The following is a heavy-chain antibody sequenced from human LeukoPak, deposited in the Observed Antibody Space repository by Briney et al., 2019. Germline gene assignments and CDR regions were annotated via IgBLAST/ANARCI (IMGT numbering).Heavy chain of an antibody. D-gene: IGHD1-1*01. J-gene: IGHJ6*02. CDR2: IYYSGST. CDR3: ARVHAFKNDGNRYYYYYGMDV. CDR1: GGSISSYH. V-gene: IGHV4-59*12. Sequence: SETLSLTCTVSGGSISSYHWSWIRQPPGKGLEWIGYIYYSGSTNYNPSLKSRVTISVDTSKNQFSLKLSSVTAADTAVYYCARVHAFKNDGNRYYYYYGMDVWGQGTTVTVSS.